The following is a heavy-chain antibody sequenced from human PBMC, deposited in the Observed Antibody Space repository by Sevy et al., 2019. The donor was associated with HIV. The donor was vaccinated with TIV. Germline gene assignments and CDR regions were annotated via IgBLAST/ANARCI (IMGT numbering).Heavy chain of an antibody. J-gene: IGHJ6*02. CDR2: ISFDGSNK. CDR3: SRDKWEIYYGMDV. Sequence: GGSLRLSCAASGFTFSSYGMDWVRQAPGKGLEWVAVISFDGSNKYYADSVKGRFSISRDNSKNTLYLQMNSLRAEDTAVYYCSRDKWEIYYGMDVWGQGTTVTVSS. V-gene: IGHV3-30-3*01. CDR1: GFTFSSYG. D-gene: IGHD1-26*01.